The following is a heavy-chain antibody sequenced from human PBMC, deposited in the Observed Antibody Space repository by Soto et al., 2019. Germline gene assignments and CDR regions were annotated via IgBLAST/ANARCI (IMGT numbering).Heavy chain of an antibody. Sequence: GGSLRLPCAASGFTFSSYGMHWVRQAPGKGLEWVAVIWYDGSNKYYADSVKGRFTISRDNSKNTLYLQMNSLRAEDTAVYYCARSDPTVTTYFDYWGQGTLVTVSS. CDR3: ARSDPTVTTYFDY. CDR1: GFTFSSYG. J-gene: IGHJ4*02. D-gene: IGHD4-4*01. V-gene: IGHV3-33*08. CDR2: IWYDGSNK.